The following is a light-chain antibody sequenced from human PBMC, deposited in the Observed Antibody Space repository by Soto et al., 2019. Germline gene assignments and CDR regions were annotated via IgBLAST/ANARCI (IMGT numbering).Light chain of an antibody. Sequence: QSVLTQPASVSGSPGQSITISCTGTSSDVGSYNLVSWYQRHPGKAPKLMIYEVSKRPSGVSNRFSGSKSGNTASLTISGLQAEDEADYYCCSYAGSSTPVVFGGGTKVTVL. J-gene: IGLJ2*01. CDR3: CSYAGSSTPVV. CDR1: SSDVGSYNL. V-gene: IGLV2-23*02. CDR2: EVS.